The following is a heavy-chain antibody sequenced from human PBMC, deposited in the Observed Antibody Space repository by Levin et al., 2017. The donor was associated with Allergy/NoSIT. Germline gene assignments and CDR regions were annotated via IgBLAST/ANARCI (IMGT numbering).Heavy chain of an antibody. CDR1: GGSISSSSYY. D-gene: IGHD2-8*01. J-gene: IGHJ6*02. Sequence: SETLSLTCTVSGGSISSSSYYWGWIRQPPGKGLEWIGNIYYSGSTYYNPSLRSRVSISVDTSKNQFSLKVSSVTAADTAVYYCARDEMVHEIQYYYGIDVWGQGTTVTVSS. V-gene: IGHV4-39*07. CDR3: ARDEMVHEIQYYYGIDV. CDR2: IYYSGST.